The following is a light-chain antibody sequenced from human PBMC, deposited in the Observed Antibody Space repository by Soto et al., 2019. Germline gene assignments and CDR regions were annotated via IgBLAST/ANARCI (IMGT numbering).Light chain of an antibody. CDR2: AAS. V-gene: IGKV1-39*01. CDR1: QSISSY. CDR3: QQSYNTPLT. Sequence: DIQMTQSPSSLSASVGDRVTITCRASQSISSYLNWYQQRPGKAPKLLIYAASSLQSGVPSRFSGSISGTDFTLTISSLQPEDFATYYCQQSYNTPLTFGPGTKVDV. J-gene: IGKJ3*01.